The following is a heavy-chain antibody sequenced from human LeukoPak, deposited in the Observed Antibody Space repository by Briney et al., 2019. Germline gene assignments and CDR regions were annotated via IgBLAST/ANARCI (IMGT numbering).Heavy chain of an antibody. D-gene: IGHD3-22*01. CDR3: ARDPYDSSGYYFDY. V-gene: IGHV4-59*01. J-gene: IGHJ4*02. CDR2: IYYSGST. CDR1: GGSISSYY. Sequence: SETLSLTCTVSGGSISSYYWSWIRQPPGKGLEWIGYIYYSGSTNYNPSLKSRVTISVDTSKNQFSLKLSSVTAADTAVYYCARDPYDSSGYYFDYWGQRTLVTVSS.